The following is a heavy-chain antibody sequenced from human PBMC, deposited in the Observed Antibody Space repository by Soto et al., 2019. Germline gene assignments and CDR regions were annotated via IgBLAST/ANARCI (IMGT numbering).Heavy chain of an antibody. V-gene: IGHV1-2*02. Sequence: LKVSFKASGYIFTGFHIHWVRQAPGHGLEWMGWITPNTGGTNYAQKFQGRVTMTRDTSITTAYLEMTSLTFDETAVYYCARGRSLRWDWFDPWGQGTPVNV. CDR2: ITPNTGGT. CDR3: ARGRSLRWDWFDP. D-gene: IGHD2-21*01. CDR1: GYIFTGFH. J-gene: IGHJ5*02.